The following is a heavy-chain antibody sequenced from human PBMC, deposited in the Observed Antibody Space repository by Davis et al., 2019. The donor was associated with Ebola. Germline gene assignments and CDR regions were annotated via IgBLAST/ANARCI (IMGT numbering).Heavy chain of an antibody. CDR2: IYYSGST. CDR1: GGSISSYY. Sequence: MPSETLSLTCTVSGGSISSYYWSWIRQPPGKGLEWIGYIYYSGSTNYNPSLKSRVTISVDTSKNQFSLKLSSVTAEDTAVYYCATDNGDTMVQGVSGWFDPWGQGTLVTVSS. J-gene: IGHJ5*02. D-gene: IGHD3-10*01. V-gene: IGHV4-59*01. CDR3: ATDNGDTMVQGVSGWFDP.